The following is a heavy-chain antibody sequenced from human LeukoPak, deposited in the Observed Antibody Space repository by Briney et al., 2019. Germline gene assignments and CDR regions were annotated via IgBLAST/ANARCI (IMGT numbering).Heavy chain of an antibody. CDR3: ARDREVATSSLGYYYYGMDV. V-gene: IGHV1-69*04. CDR1: GGTFSSYA. CDR2: IIPILGIA. D-gene: IGHD5-12*01. J-gene: IGHJ6*02. Sequence: SVKVSCKASGGTFSSYAISWVRQAPGQGLEWMGRIIPILGIANYAQKFQGRVTITADKSTSTAYMELSSLRSEDTAVYYCARDREVATSSLGYYYYGMDVWGQGTTVTVSS.